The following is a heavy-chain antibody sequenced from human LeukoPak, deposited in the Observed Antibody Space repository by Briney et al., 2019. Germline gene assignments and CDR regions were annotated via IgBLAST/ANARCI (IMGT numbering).Heavy chain of an antibody. CDR1: GYTFTSYG. CDR3: AREGSVTLGYYYYYYTDV. Sequence: ASVKVSCKASGYTFTSYGISWVRQAPGQGLEWMGWISAYNGNTNYAQKLQGRVTMTTDTSTSTAYMELRSLRSDDTAVYYCAREGSVTLGYYYYYYTDVWGKGTTVTVSS. D-gene: IGHD4-17*01. J-gene: IGHJ6*03. V-gene: IGHV1-18*01. CDR2: ISAYNGNT.